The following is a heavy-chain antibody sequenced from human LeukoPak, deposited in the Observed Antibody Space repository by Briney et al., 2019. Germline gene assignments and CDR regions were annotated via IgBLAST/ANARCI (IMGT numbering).Heavy chain of an antibody. V-gene: IGHV3-23*01. CDR1: GFTFNTYG. D-gene: IGHD3-22*01. Sequence: GGTLRLSCVASGFTFNTYGMSWVRQAPGKGLEWVSAISGSGGSTYYADSVKGRFTISRDNSKNTLYLQMNSLRAEDTAVYYCARTRITMIEAAFDIWGQGTMVTVSS. J-gene: IGHJ3*02. CDR3: ARTRITMIEAAFDI. CDR2: ISGSGGST.